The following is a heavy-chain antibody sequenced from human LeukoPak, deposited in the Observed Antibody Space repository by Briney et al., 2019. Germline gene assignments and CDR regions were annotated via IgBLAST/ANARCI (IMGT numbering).Heavy chain of an antibody. V-gene: IGHV4-39*01. D-gene: IGHD3-22*01. J-gene: IGHJ4*02. CDR1: GGSISSSSYY. CDR2: IYYSGST. CDR3: ASLLKSHYYDSSGYYYGIDY. Sequence: PSETLSLTCTVSGGSISSSSYYWGWIRQPPGKGLEWIGSIYYSGSTNYNPSLKSRVTISVDTSKNQFSLKLSSVTAADTAVYYCASLLKSHYYDSSGYYYGIDYWGQGTLVTVSS.